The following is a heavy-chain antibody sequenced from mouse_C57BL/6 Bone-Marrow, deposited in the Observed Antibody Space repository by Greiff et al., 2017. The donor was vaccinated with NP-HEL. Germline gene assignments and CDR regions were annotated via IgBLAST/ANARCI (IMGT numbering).Heavy chain of an antibody. J-gene: IGHJ1*03. D-gene: IGHD1-1*02. Sequence: QVQLQQSGPELVKPGASVKISCKASGYAFSSSWMNWVKQRPGKGLEWIGRIYPGDGDTNYNGKFKGKATLTADKSSSTAYMQLSSLTSEDSAVYFCARGYYAYWYFDGWGTGTTVTVSS. CDR3: ARGYYAYWYFDG. V-gene: IGHV1-82*01. CDR2: IYPGDGDT. CDR1: GYAFSSSW.